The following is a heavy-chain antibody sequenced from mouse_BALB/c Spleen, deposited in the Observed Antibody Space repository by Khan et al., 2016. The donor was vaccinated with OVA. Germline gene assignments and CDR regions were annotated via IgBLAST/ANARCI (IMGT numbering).Heavy chain of an antibody. J-gene: IGHJ4*01. V-gene: IGHV5-12*02. CDR1: GFTFSDYY. Sequence: EVELVESGGDLVQPGGSLKLSCATSGFTFSDYYMYWFRQTPEKRLEWVAYISNGGSNTYYPDTVKGRFTISRDNAKNTLYLQMSRLKSEDTAMYYCARHGDGKGDAMDLWGHGTSVTVSS. D-gene: IGHD2-1*01. CDR3: ARHGDGKGDAMDL. CDR2: ISNGGSNT.